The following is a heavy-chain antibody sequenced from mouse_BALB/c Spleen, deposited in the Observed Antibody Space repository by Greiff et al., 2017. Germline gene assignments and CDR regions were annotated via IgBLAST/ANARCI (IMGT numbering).Heavy chain of an antibody. CDR3: VRERGF. CDR2: IWTGGGT. J-gene: IGHJ4*01. V-gene: IGHV2-9-2*01. Sequence: VKLVESGPGLVAPSQSLSITCTVSGFSLTSYDISWIRQPPGKGLEWLGVIWTGGGTNYNSAFMSRLSISKDNSKSQVFLKMNSLQTDDTAIYYCVRERGFWGQGTSVTVSS. CDR1: GFSLTSYD.